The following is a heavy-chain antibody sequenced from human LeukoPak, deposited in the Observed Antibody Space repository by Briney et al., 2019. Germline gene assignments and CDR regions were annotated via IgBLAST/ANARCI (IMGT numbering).Heavy chain of an antibody. CDR3: ARAGEHPVLRYFDWLLPFDY. CDR2: INTNTGNP. Sequence: ASVKVSCKASGYTFTSYAMNWVRQAPGQGLEWMGWINTNTGNPTYAQGFTGRFVFSLDTSVSTAYLQISSLKAEDTAVYYCARAGEHPVLRYFDWLLPFDYWGQGTLVTVSS. D-gene: IGHD3-9*01. CDR1: GYTFTSYA. V-gene: IGHV7-4-1*02. J-gene: IGHJ4*02.